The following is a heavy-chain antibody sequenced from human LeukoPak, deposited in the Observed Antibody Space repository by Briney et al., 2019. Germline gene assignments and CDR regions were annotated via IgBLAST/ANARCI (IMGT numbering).Heavy chain of an antibody. CDR1: GYTFTSYY. D-gene: IGHD2-2*01. J-gene: IGHJ6*03. CDR3: ARAIVPAATYYYYYYMDV. V-gene: IGHV1-46*01. CDR2: INPSGGGT. Sequence: GASVKVSCKASGYTFTSYYMHWVRQAPGQGLEWMGIINPSGGGTSYAQKFQGRVTMTRDTSTSTVYMELSSLRSEDTAVYYCARAIVPAATYYYYYYMDVWGKGTTVTVSS.